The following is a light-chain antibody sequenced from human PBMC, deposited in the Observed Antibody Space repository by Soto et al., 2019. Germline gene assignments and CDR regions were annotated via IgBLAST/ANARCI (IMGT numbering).Light chain of an antibody. V-gene: IGKV1-12*01. CDR1: QTISYW. Sequence: DIQVTQSPSTLSASVGDRVSITCRASQTISYWLAWYQQKPGKAPNLLIYTASSLQSGVPSRFSGSGSGTDFTLTINGLQPEDFATYYCQQAASFPITFGQGTRLEIK. CDR3: QQAASFPIT. CDR2: TAS. J-gene: IGKJ5*01.